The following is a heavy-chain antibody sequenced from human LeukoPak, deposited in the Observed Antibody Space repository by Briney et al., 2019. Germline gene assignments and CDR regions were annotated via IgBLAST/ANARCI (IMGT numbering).Heavy chain of an antibody. CDR3: ASHRYGYVSFDY. CDR2: ISAYNGNT. Sequence: EASVKVSCKASGYTFTSYGISWVRQAPGQGLEWMGWISAYNGNTNYAQKLQGRVTMTTDTSTSTAYMELRSLRSDDTAVYYCASHRYGYVSFDYWGQGTLVTVSS. D-gene: IGHD5-18*01. J-gene: IGHJ4*02. V-gene: IGHV1-18*01. CDR1: GYTFTSYG.